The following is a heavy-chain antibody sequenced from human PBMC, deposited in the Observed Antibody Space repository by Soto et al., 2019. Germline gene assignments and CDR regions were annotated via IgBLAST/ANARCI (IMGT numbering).Heavy chain of an antibody. D-gene: IGHD6-19*01. J-gene: IGHJ4*02. CDR2: INQDGSEK. Sequence: PGGSLRLSCAASEFTFSSYWMSWVRQAPGKGLEWVARINQDGSEKYYVDSVKGRFTISRDNAKNSLYLQMNSLRAEDTAVYHCAKDVTYSSGCAGYWGQGTLVTVSS. CDR3: AKDVTYSSGCAGY. V-gene: IGHV3-7*01. CDR1: EFTFSSYW.